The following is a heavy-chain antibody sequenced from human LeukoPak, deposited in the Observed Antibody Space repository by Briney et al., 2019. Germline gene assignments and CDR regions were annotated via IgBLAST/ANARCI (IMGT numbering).Heavy chain of an antibody. CDR3: AKDYKGVWLAYGSGSLESDY. D-gene: IGHD3-10*01. J-gene: IGHJ4*02. Sequence: PGGSLRLSCAASGFTFNSYSMSWVRQAPGKGLEWVSYISHTSESTYYADSVRGRFSISRDNSKNTLYLQMNSLRAEDTAVYYCAKDYKGVWLAYGSGSLESDYWGQGTLVAVSS. V-gene: IGHV3-48*01. CDR1: GFTFNSYS. CDR2: ISHTSEST.